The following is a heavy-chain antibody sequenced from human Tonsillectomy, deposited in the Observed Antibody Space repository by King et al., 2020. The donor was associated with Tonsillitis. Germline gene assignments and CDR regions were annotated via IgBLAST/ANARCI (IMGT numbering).Heavy chain of an antibody. D-gene: IGHD3-22*01. CDR3: AKDKGATYYDSGRGAFDI. CDR1: GFSFNNYD. V-gene: IGHV3-21*01. J-gene: IGHJ3*02. CDR2: LSSSSDYI. Sequence: EVQLVESGGGLVKPGGSLRLACVTSGFSFNNYDMNWVRQAPGKGLEWVSSLSSSSDYIYYADSVKGRFTISRDNAWNSLYLQMYSLRAEDTAIYYCAKDKGATYYDSGRGAFDIWGQGTMVTVSS.